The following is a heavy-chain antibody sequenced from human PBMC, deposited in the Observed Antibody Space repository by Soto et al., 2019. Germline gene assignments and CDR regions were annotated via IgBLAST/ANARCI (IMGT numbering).Heavy chain of an antibody. Sequence: QVQLQESGPGLVNPSGTLSLTCDVSSGSISTDNWWSWVRQPPGKGLEWIGEIYNSGTTNYHPSLKSRVTISVDKFKNTFSLGLTVVTSAGTAVYYCARPGGYCGSTTCFACDSLGQGPLVTVSS. CDR2: IYNSGTT. CDR3: ARPGGYCGSTTCFACDS. V-gene: IGHV4-4*02. D-gene: IGHD2-2*01. J-gene: IGHJ4*02. CDR1: SGSISTDNW.